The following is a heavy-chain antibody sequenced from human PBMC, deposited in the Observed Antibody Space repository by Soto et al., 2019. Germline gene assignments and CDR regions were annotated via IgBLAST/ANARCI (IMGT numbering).Heavy chain of an antibody. J-gene: IGHJ4*02. Sequence: SLRLSCAASGFTFDDYAMHWVRQAPGKGLEWVSGISWNSGSIGYADSVKGRFTISRDNAKNSLYLQMNSLRAEDTALYYCAKDYCSGGSCQGYFDYWGQGTLVTVSS. V-gene: IGHV3-9*01. CDR2: ISWNSGSI. CDR3: AKDYCSGGSCQGYFDY. CDR1: GFTFDDYA. D-gene: IGHD2-15*01.